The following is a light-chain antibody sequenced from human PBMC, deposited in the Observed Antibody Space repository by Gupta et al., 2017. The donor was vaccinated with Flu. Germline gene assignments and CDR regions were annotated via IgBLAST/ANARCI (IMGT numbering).Light chain of an antibody. Sequence: QSALTQPRSVSGAPGQSVTISCKGTSSDIGTYDYVPWFQQHPGKAPKLMIYDVSRRPSGVPDRFSGSKSGNTASLTISGLQAEDEADYYCCLYGDNYWVFGGGTELTVV. CDR1: SSDIGTYDY. CDR3: CLYGDNYWV. J-gene: IGLJ3*02. CDR2: DVS. V-gene: IGLV2-11*01.